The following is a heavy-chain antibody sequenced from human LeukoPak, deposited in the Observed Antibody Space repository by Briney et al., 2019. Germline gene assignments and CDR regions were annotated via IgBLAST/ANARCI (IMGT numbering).Heavy chain of an antibody. J-gene: IGHJ3*02. CDR2: INSDSNYI. V-gene: IGHV3-21*01. Sequence: GRSLRLSCAASGFTVGSYSMNWVSQAPGEWLEWVSSINSDSNYIYYAYSVQGRFTISRDNAKNSLYLQMNSLRAEDTAVYYCAVAYYYGSGDAFDIWGQGTKVTVSS. CDR1: GFTVGSYS. D-gene: IGHD3-10*01. CDR3: AVAYYYGSGDAFDI.